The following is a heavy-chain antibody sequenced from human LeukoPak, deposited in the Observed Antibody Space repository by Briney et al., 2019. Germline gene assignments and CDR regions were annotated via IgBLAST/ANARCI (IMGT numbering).Heavy chain of an antibody. J-gene: IGHJ4*02. D-gene: IGHD6-19*01. CDR3: AKDRVPNSSGWYGFDY. V-gene: IGHV3-30*18. CDR1: GFTFSSYG. Sequence: GGSLRLSCAASGFTFSSYGMHWVRQAPGKGLEWVAVISYDGSNKYYADSGKGRFTISRDNSKNTLYLQMNSLRAEDTAVYYCAKDRVPNSSGWYGFDYWGQGTLVTVSS. CDR2: ISYDGSNK.